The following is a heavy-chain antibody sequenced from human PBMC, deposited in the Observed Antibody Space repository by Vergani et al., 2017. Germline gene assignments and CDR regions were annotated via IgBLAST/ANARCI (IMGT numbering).Heavy chain of an antibody. J-gene: IGHJ4*02. V-gene: IGHV3-15*01. Sequence: EVQVVESGGGLIKPGGSLRLSCVVSGSTFKNAWINWVRQAPGKGLEWIVRIRSKNDGGTADYAAPLKGRFTISRDDSKDSAFLLVNNLKTEDTAVYFCYTDYQDYWGQGTMVTVSS. CDR2: IRSKNDGGTA. D-gene: IGHD4-11*01. CDR3: YTDYQDY. CDR1: GSTFKNAW.